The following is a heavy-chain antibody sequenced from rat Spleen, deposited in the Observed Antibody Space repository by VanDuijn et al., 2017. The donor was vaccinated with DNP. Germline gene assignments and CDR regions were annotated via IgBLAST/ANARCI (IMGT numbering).Heavy chain of an antibody. CDR1: GFTFSNFD. D-gene: IGHD4-3*01. CDR2: INNDGTDT. J-gene: IGHJ2*01. CDR3: TRHKFGGDYFDY. V-gene: IGHV5-25*01. Sequence: EVQLVESGGGLVQSGRSMKLSCAASGFTFSNFDMAWVRQAPKKGLEWVATINNDGTDTYYRDSVEGRFTVSRENAKSTLYLQMESLRSEDTATYYCTRHKFGGDYFDYWGQGVMVTVSS.